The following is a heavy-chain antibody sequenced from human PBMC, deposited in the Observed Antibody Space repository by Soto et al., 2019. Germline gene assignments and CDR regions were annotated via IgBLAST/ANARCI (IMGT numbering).Heavy chain of an antibody. CDR1: GFPFSSYA. D-gene: IGHD5-18*01. Sequence: SPSLSSAPSGFPFSSYALHLVRQAPGKGLEWVAVISYDGSNKYYADSVKGRFTISRDNSKNALYLQMNSLRAEDTAVYYCARDQGYSHYWGQGTLVNVSS. CDR3: ARDQGYSHY. CDR2: ISYDGSNK. V-gene: IGHV3-30*14. J-gene: IGHJ4*02.